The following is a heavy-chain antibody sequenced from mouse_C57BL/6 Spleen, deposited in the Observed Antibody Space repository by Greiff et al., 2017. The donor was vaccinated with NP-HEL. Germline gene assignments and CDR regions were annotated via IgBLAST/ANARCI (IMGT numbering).Heavy chain of an antibody. V-gene: IGHV2-2*01. CDR3: ARGRYGSSYGAMDY. CDR2: IWSGRST. D-gene: IGHD1-1*01. J-gene: IGHJ4*01. CDR1: GFSLTSYG. Sequence: VKLQESGPGLVQPSQSLSITCTVSGFSLTSYGVHWVRQSPGKGLEWLGVIWSGRSTDYNAAFISRLSISKDNSKSQVFFKMNSLQADDTAIYYCARGRYGSSYGAMDYWGQGTSVTVSS.